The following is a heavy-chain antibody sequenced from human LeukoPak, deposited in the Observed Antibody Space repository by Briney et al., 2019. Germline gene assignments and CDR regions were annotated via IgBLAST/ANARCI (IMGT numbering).Heavy chain of an antibody. J-gene: IGHJ3*02. CDR2: INHSGST. Sequence: KPSETLSLTCAVYGGSFSGYYWSWIRQPPGKGLEWIGEINHSGSTNYNPSLKSRVTISVDTSKNQFSLKLSSVTAAVTAVYYCARGSTRQWRDAFDIWGQGTMVTVSS. D-gene: IGHD6-19*01. CDR1: GGSFSGYY. CDR3: ARGSTRQWRDAFDI. V-gene: IGHV4-34*01.